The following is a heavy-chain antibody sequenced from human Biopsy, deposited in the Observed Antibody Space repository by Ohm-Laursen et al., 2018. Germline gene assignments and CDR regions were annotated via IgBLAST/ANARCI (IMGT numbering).Heavy chain of an antibody. CDR1: GGSISGYH. D-gene: IGHD4/OR15-4a*01. CDR3: ARGPYGDNAGAFDV. Sequence: GTLSLTCAVSGGSISGYHWSWIRKSPGKGLEWLAYISYTGGITSNPSLNGRATMSLDTSKNQFSLRLIYVTAADTATYFCARGPYGDNAGAFDVWGQGTVATVSS. V-gene: IGHV4-59*12. CDR2: ISYTGGI. J-gene: IGHJ3*01.